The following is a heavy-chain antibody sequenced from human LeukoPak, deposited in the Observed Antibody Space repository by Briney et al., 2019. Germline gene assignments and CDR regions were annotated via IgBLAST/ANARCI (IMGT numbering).Heavy chain of an antibody. Sequence: PGGSLRLSCAASGFTFSGYDMNWVRQAPGKGLEWVSYISSTSGTIYYADFVKGRFTISRANAKNSLHLQMNSLRAEDTAVYYCTRPGEVYSSSEYFQHWGQGTLVTVSS. CDR3: TRPGEVYSSSEYFQH. J-gene: IGHJ1*01. CDR1: GFTFSGYD. V-gene: IGHV3-48*04. CDR2: ISSTSGTI. D-gene: IGHD6-6*01.